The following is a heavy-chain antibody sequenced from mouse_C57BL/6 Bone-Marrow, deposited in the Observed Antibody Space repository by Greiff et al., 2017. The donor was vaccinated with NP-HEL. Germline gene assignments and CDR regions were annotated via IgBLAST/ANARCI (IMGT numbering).Heavy chain of an antibody. CDR1: GYTFTSYW. CDR3: ARYYYDYYWSAY. D-gene: IGHD2-4*01. Sequence: QVQLKQPGAELVKPGASVKMSCKASGYTFTSYWITWVKQRPGQGLEWIGDIYPGSGSTNYNEKFKGKATLTVDTSSSTAYLQLSSLTSEDPAVYFCARYYYDYYWSAYWGRGTVITVTA. CDR2: IYPGSGST. V-gene: IGHV1-55*01. J-gene: IGHJ3*01.